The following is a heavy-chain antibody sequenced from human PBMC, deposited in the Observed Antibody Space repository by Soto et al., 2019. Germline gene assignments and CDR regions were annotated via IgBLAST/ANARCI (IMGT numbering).Heavy chain of an antibody. D-gene: IGHD1-1*01. Sequence: QVQLVESGGGVVQPGRSLRLSCVGSGFIFSTFAMHWVRQTPGKGLEWVAVISHDGADKYYADSVKGRFTISRVNSKNTLYMLMDGLRTEDAAVYYCAATGRYDYYALDIWGQGTTVTVSS. CDR2: ISHDGADK. J-gene: IGHJ6*02. CDR1: GFIFSTFA. V-gene: IGHV3-30-3*01. CDR3: AATGRYDYYALDI.